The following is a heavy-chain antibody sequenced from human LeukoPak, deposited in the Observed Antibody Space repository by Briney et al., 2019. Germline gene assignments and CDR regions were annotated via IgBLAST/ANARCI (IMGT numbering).Heavy chain of an antibody. CDR2: IYYSGST. D-gene: IGHD3-22*01. V-gene: IGHV4-39*07. Sequence: SETLSLTCTVSGGSISSSSYYWGWIRQPPGKGLEWIGIIYYSGSTYYNLSLKSRVTISVDTSKNQFSLKLSSVTAADTAVYYCARDPTYYYDSSGFYWGQGTLVTVSS. CDR1: GGSISSSSYY. CDR3: ARDPTYYYDSSGFY. J-gene: IGHJ4*02.